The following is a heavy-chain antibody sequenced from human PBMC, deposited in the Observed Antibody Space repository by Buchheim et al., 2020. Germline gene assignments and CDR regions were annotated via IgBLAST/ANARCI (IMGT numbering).Heavy chain of an antibody. D-gene: IGHD3-22*01. CDR1: GFTFSSYG. J-gene: IGHJ6*02. CDR2: IWYDGSNK. CDR3: AREPHYYVSKRRVYYYGMDV. Sequence: QVQLVESGGGVVQPGRSLRLSCAASGFTFSSYGMHWVRQAPGKGLEWVAVIWYDGSNKYYADSVKGRFTISRDNSKNTLYLQMNSLRAEDTAVYYCAREPHYYVSKRRVYYYGMDVWGQGTT. V-gene: IGHV3-33*01.